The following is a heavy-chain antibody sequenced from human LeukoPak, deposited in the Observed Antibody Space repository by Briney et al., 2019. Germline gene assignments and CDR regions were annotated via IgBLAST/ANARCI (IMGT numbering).Heavy chain of an antibody. Sequence: KPGGSLRLSCAASGFTFSDYYMTWVRQAPGKGLEWLSYITNRGDTVFYADSVKGRFTVSRDNAKRSLYLQIESLRDDDTAVYHCAFSSIHKDYYFGMDVWGQGTTVTVSS. CDR3: AFSSIHKDYYFGMDV. D-gene: IGHD2-2*01. CDR2: ITNRGDTV. CDR1: GFTFSDYY. V-gene: IGHV3-11*01. J-gene: IGHJ6*02.